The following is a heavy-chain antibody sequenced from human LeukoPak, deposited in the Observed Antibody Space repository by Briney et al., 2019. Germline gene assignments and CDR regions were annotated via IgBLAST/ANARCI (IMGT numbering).Heavy chain of an antibody. CDR2: IRYDGCNK. V-gene: IGHV3-30*02. CDR1: GFTFSSYG. J-gene: IGHJ4*02. CDR3: AKHDYGDHFDY. D-gene: IGHD4-17*01. Sequence: GGSLRLSCAASGFTFSSYGMHWVRQAPGKGLEWVAFIRYDGCNKYYAGSVKGRFTISRGNSKNTLYLQMNSLRAEDTAVYYCAKHDYGDHFDYWGQGTLVTVSS.